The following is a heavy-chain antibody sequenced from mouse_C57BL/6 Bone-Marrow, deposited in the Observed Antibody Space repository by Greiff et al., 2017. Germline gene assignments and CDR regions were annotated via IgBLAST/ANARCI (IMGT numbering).Heavy chain of an antibody. Sequence: QVQLQQSGAELMKPGASVKLSCKATGYTFTGYWIEWVKQRPGHGLEWIGEILLGSGSTNYTEKFKGKATFPAATSSNTAYMQLSSLTTEDSAIYYCGRWGWLLPLFAYWGQGTLVTVSA. CDR2: ILLGSGST. CDR3: GRWGWLLPLFAY. D-gene: IGHD2-3*01. V-gene: IGHV1-9*01. CDR1: GYTFTGYW. J-gene: IGHJ3*01.